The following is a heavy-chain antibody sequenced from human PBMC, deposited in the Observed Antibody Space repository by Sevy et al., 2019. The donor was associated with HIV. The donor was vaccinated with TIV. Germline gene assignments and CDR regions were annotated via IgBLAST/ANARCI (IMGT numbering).Heavy chain of an antibody. CDR2: INPNSGGT. CDR1: GYTFTGYY. J-gene: IGHJ6*02. D-gene: IGHD2-8*02. V-gene: IGHV1-2*06. CDR3: ARGVYCTGGVCYSLDYYYYGMDV. Sequence: ASVKVSCKASGYTFTGYYMHWVRQAPGQGLEWMGRINPNSGGTNYAQKFQGRVTMTRDTSISTAYMELSRLRSDDTAVYYGARGVYCTGGVCYSLDYYYYGMDVWGLGTTVTVSS.